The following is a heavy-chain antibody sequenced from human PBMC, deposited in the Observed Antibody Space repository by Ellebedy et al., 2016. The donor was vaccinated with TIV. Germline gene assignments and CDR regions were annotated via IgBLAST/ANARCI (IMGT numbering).Heavy chain of an antibody. D-gene: IGHD5-12*01. Sequence: ASVKVSCXASGYTFTSYDINWVRQATGQGLEWMGWMNPNSGNTGYAQKFQGRVTMTRNTSISTAYMELSSLRSEDTAVYYCARGQGYSGYDYWAYNWFNPWGQGTLVTVSS. CDR1: GYTFTSYD. V-gene: IGHV1-8*01. CDR2: MNPNSGNT. J-gene: IGHJ5*02. CDR3: ARGQGYSGYDYWAYNWFNP.